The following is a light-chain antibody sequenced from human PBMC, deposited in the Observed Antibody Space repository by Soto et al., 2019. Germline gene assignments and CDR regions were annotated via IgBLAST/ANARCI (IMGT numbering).Light chain of an antibody. CDR1: QSVSSSY. CDR2: GTS. CDR3: QQYGSSVT. Sequence: EIVLTQSPGTLSLSPGERATLSCRASQSVSSSYLAWYHQKPGQAPRLLIYGTSSSAIGIPDRFSGSGSGTDFTLTISRLEPEDFAVYYCQQYGSSVTFGPGTKVDIK. V-gene: IGKV3-20*01. J-gene: IGKJ3*01.